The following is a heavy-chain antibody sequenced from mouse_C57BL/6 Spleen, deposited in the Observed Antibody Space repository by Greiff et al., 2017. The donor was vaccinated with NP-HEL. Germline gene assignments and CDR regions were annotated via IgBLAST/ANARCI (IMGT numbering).Heavy chain of an antibody. Sequence: EVNVVESGGGLVQPGESLKLSCESNEYEFPSHDMSWVRKTPEKRLELVAAINSDGGSTYYPDTMERRFIISRDNTKKTLYLQMSSLRSEDTALYYCARRRGHDAWYFDVWGTGTTVTVSS. CDR2: INSDGGST. CDR3: ARRRGHDAWYFDV. J-gene: IGHJ1*03. CDR1: EYEFPSHD. D-gene: IGHD3-3*01. V-gene: IGHV5-2*01.